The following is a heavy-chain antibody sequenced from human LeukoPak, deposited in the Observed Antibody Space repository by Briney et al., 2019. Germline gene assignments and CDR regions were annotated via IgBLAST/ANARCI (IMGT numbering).Heavy chain of an antibody. D-gene: IGHD4-17*01. Sequence: GGSLRLSCAASGFTFSSYAMHWVRQAPGKGLEYVSAISSNGGSTYYANSVKGRFTISRDNSKNTLYLQMGSLRAEDMAVYYCTTVTTGPRPFDYWGQGTLVTVSS. CDR3: TTVTTGPRPFDY. CDR2: ISSNGGST. CDR1: GFTFSSYA. J-gene: IGHJ4*02. V-gene: IGHV3-64*01.